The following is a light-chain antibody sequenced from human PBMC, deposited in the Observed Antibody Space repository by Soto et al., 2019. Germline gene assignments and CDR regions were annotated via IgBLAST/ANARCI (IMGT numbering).Light chain of an antibody. CDR3: TSKTSSTYVV. J-gene: IGLJ2*01. V-gene: IGLV2-14*01. CDR1: SSDVGGYNY. CDR2: EVS. Sequence: QSALTQPASVSGSPGQSITISCTGTSSDVGGYNYVSWYQQHPGKAPKLMIYEVSNRPSGVSNRFSGSKSGNTASLTISGLQAEDEADYYCTSKTSSTYVVVGGGTQLTVL.